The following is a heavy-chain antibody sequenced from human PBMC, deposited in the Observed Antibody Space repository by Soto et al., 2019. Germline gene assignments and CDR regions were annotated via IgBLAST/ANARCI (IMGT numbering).Heavy chain of an antibody. D-gene: IGHD2-2*01. V-gene: IGHV3-11*01. Sequence: QVQLVESVGGLVKPGGSLRLSCAASGFTFSDYYMSWIRQAPGKGLEWVSDISSSGSTIYYADSVKGRFTISRDNAKNSLYTQMTSPRAEDAAVYYCARDRGDLPDYAPNLPDHWCQGTLVTVSS. CDR2: ISSSGSTI. J-gene: IGHJ4*02. CDR1: GFTFSDYY. CDR3: ARDRGDLPDYAPNLPDH.